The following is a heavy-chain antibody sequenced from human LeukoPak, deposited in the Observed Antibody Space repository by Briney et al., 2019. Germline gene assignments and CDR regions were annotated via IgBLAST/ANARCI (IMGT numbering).Heavy chain of an antibody. J-gene: IGHJ5*02. D-gene: IGHD3-10*01. V-gene: IGHV1-3*01. CDR3: AREGFAVYNWFDP. CDR1: GYTFTSYA. CDR2: INAGNGNT. Sequence: GASVKVSCKASGYTFTSYAMHWVRQAPGQRLEWMGWINAGNGNTKYSQKFQGRVTITRDTSASTAYMELSSLRSEDTAVYYCAREGFAVYNWFDPWGQGTLVTVSS.